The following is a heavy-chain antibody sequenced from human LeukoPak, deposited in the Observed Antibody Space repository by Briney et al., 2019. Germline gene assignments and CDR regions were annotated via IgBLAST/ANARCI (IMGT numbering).Heavy chain of an antibody. CDR1: GGSFSGYY. V-gene: IGHV4-34*01. CDR3: ARGPSDYSDY. J-gene: IGHJ4*02. CDR2: INHSGST. Sequence: SETLSLTCAVYGGSFSGYYWSWIRQPPGKGLEWIGEINHSGSTNYNPSLKSRVTISVDTSKNQFSLKLSSVTAADTAVYYCARGPSDYSDYWGQGTLVTVSS.